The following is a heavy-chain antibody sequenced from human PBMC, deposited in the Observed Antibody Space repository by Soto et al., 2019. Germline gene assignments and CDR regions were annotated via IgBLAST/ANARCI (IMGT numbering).Heavy chain of an antibody. CDR3: ARGRYCLTGRCFPNWFDS. Sequence: PSETLSLTCSVSGDSISTVDYFWAWVRQPPGQALEYIGYIYKSATTYYNPSFESRVAISLDTSKSQFSLNMTSLTAADTAVYFCARGRYCLTGRCFPNWFDSWGQGTLVTV. J-gene: IGHJ5*01. CDR1: GDSISTVDYF. V-gene: IGHV4-30-4*01. CDR2: IYKSATT. D-gene: IGHD2-15*01.